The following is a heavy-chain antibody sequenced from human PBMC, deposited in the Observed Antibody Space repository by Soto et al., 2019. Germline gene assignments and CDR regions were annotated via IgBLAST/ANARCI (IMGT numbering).Heavy chain of an antibody. V-gene: IGHV4-39*01. CDR1: GGSISSSSYY. J-gene: IGHJ5*02. Sequence: PSETLSLTCTVSGGSISSSSYYWGWIRQPPGKGLEWIGSIYYSGSTYYNPSLKSRVTISVDTSKNQFSLKLSSVTAADTAVYYCARQATGDWFAPWGQGTLVTVSS. D-gene: IGHD5-12*01. CDR3: ARQATGDWFAP. CDR2: IYYSGST.